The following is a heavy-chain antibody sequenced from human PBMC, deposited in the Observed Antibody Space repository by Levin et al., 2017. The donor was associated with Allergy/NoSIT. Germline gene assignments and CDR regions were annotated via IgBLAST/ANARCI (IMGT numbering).Heavy chain of an antibody. D-gene: IGHD3-10*01. J-gene: IGHJ4*02. CDR2: ISGSADTT. CDR3: ARDASYYGSGTNGDYFDY. V-gene: IGHV3-23*01. CDR1: GFTFRRYA. Sequence: GGSLRLSCEASGFTFRRYAMSWVRQAPGKGLEWVSAISGSADTTHYADSVKGRFTISRDNAKNSLYLQMNSLRAEDTAVYYCARDASYYGSGTNGDYFDYWGQGTLVTVSS.